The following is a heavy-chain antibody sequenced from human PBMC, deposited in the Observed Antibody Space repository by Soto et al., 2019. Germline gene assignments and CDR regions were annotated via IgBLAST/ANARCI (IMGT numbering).Heavy chain of an antibody. CDR3: ARSAGSFGGGRDLGA. D-gene: IGHD3-10*01. Sequence: QVQIQQWGAGVVKPSETLSLTCAVNGGSFSGFYWSWIRQPPGKGLEWIGEFNHGGSTSYNPSLKSRVAISTDTSKSQVSLTLTSVTAADTAIYYCARSAGSFGGGRDLGAWGQGTQVTVSS. CDR1: GGSFSGFY. J-gene: IGHJ5*02. CDR2: FNHGGST. V-gene: IGHV4-34*01.